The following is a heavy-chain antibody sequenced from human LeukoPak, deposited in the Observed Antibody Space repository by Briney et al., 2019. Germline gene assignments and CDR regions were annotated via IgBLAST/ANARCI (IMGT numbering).Heavy chain of an antibody. J-gene: IGHJ3*02. Sequence: GGSLRLSCTASGFTFGDYAMSWFRQAPGKGLEWVGFVRSKAYGGTTEYAASVKGRFTISRDDSKSIAYLQMNSLKTEDTAVYYCTSAAAGPDAFDIWGQGTMVTVSS. V-gene: IGHV3-49*03. D-gene: IGHD6-13*01. CDR1: GFTFGDYA. CDR3: TSAAAGPDAFDI. CDR2: VRSKAYGGTT.